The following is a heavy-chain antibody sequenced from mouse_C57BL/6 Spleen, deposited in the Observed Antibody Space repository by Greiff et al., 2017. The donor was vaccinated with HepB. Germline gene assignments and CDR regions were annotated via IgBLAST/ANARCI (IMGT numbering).Heavy chain of an antibody. Sequence: EVNVVESGGGLVKPGGSLKLSCAASGFTFSDYGMHWVRQAPEKGLEWVAYISSGSSTIYYADTVKGRFTISRDNAKNTLFLQMTSLRSEDTAMYYFARPHSTTVVPFAYWGQGTLVTVSA. CDR1: GFTFSDYG. CDR2: ISSGSSTI. CDR3: ARPHSTTVVPFAY. D-gene: IGHD1-1*01. V-gene: IGHV5-17*01. J-gene: IGHJ3*01.